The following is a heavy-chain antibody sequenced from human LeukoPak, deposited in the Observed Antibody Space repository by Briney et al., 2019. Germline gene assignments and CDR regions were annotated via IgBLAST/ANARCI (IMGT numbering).Heavy chain of an antibody. D-gene: IGHD3-16*01. CDR1: GGSFSGYY. Sequence: PSETLSLTCAVYGGSFSGYYRSWIRQPPGKGLEWIGYIYHSGSTYYNPSLRSRVTISVDTSKNQFSLKLSSVTAADTAVYYCARHPPFGGATFTFDYWGQGTLVTVSS. J-gene: IGHJ4*02. CDR3: ARHPPFGGATFTFDY. V-gene: IGHV4-34*01. CDR2: IYHSGST.